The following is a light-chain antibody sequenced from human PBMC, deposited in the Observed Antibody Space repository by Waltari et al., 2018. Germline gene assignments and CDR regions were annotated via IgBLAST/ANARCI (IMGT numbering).Light chain of an antibody. CDR1: SSNVGPHY. CDR3: AAWDDSLNAWM. J-gene: IGLJ3*02. V-gene: IGLV1-44*01. Sequence: QSVLTQPPSTSGTPGPRVTISCSGRSSNVGPHYVSWYQQLPGTAPTLLIYNNNRRPSGVPDRFSGSKSGTSASLAISGLQSEDEADYYCAAWDDSLNAWMFGGGTKLTVL. CDR2: NNN.